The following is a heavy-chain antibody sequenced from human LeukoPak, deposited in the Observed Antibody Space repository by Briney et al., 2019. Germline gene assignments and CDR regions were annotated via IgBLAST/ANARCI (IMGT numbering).Heavy chain of an antibody. V-gene: IGHV3-30*01. Sequence: GGSLRLSCAASGFTFSSYAMHWVRQAPGKGLEWVAVISYDGSNNYYADSVKGRFTISRDNSKNTLYLQMNSLRAEDTAVRYCARDDGSGSDGFDYWGQGTLVTVSS. J-gene: IGHJ4*02. CDR1: GFTFSSYA. CDR3: ARDDGSGSDGFDY. CDR2: ISYDGSNN. D-gene: IGHD3-10*01.